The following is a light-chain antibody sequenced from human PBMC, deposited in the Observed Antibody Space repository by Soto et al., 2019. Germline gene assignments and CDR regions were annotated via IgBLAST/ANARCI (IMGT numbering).Light chain of an antibody. Sequence: QSALTQPASVSGSPGQSITISCTGTSSDVGSYNFVSWYQQHPGKAPKLIIYELSKRPSGVSNRFSGSKSGNTASLTISGLQAEDEADYYCCSYAGGTTWVFGGGTKVTVL. V-gene: IGLV2-23*02. CDR3: CSYAGGTTWV. J-gene: IGLJ3*02. CDR2: ELS. CDR1: SSDVGSYNF.